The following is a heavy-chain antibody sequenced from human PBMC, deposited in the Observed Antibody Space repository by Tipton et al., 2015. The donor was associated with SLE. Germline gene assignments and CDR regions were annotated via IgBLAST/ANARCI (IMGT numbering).Heavy chain of an antibody. J-gene: IGHJ4*02. V-gene: IGHV4-34*01. D-gene: IGHD2-8*01. CDR3: ARGMAHFDY. CDR1: GGSFSGYY. CDR2: INHSGST. Sequence: SLTCAVYGGSFSGYYWSWIRQPPGKGLEWIGEINHSGSTNYNPSLKSRVTISVDTSKNQFSLKLSSVTAADTAVYYCARGMAHFDYWGQGTLVTVSS.